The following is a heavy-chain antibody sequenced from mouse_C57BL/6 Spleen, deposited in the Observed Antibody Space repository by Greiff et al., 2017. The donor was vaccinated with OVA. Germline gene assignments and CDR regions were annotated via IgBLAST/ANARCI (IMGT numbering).Heavy chain of an antibody. D-gene: IGHD1-1*01. CDR2: IYPGSGST. CDR3: SRSIYYYGSSYSDY. J-gene: IGHJ2*01. CDR1: GYTFTSYW. Sequence: QVHVKQPGAELVKPGASVKMSCKASGYTFTSYWITWVKQRPGQGLEWIGDIYPGSGSTNYNEKFKSKATLTVATSSSTAYMQLSSLTSEDSAVYYWSRSIYYYGSSYSDYWGQGTTLTVSS. V-gene: IGHV1-55*01.